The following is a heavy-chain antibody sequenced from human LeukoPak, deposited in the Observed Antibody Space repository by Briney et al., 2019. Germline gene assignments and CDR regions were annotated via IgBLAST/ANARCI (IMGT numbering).Heavy chain of an antibody. CDR3: ARDSYGDYGTLEDYYYYYGMDV. CDR2: ISSSSSYI. V-gene: IGHV3-21*01. Sequence: GGSLRLSCAASGFTFSSYSMNWVRQAPGKGLEWVSSISSSSSYIYYADSVKGRFTISGDNAKNSLYLQMNSLRAEDTAVYYCARDSYGDYGTLEDYYYYYGMDVWGQGTTVTVSS. D-gene: IGHD4-17*01. J-gene: IGHJ6*02. CDR1: GFTFSSYS.